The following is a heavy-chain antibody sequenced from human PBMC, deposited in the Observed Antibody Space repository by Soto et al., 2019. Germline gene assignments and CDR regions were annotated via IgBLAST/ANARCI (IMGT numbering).Heavy chain of an antibody. J-gene: IGHJ5*02. CDR3: ARVPSP. CDR2: IYHSGST. V-gene: IGHV4-30-2*01. Sequence: WSWIRQPPGKGLEWMGYIYHSGSTYYNPSLKSRVTISVDRSKNQFSLKLSSVTAADTAVYYCARVPSPWGQGTLVTVSS.